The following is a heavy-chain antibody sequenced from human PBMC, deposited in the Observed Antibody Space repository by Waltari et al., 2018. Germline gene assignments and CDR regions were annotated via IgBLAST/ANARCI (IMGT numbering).Heavy chain of an antibody. Sequence: QVQLQESGPGLVKPSETLSLTCTVSGGSISSYYWSWIRQPPGKGLEWIGYIYYSGSTNYNPSLKSRVTISVDTSKNQFSLKLSSVTAADTAVYYCARVLGIAESYYGMDVWGQGTTVTVSS. CDR1: GGSISSYY. CDR2: IYYSGST. V-gene: IGHV4-59*01. CDR3: ARVLGIAESYYGMDV. D-gene: IGHD6-13*01. J-gene: IGHJ6*02.